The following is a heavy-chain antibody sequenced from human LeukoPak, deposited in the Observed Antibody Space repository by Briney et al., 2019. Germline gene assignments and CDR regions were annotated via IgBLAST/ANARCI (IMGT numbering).Heavy chain of an antibody. V-gene: IGHV1-18*01. CDR2: ISAYHGNT. D-gene: IGHD3-22*01. Sequence: ASVKVSCKASGYTFTSYGISWVRQAPGEGLEWMGWISAYHGNTNYAQKLQGRVTMTTDTSTSTAYMELRSLRSDDTAVYYCARGPGSGYYYVFDYWGQGTLVTVSS. CDR3: ARGPGSGYYYVFDY. J-gene: IGHJ4*02. CDR1: GYTFTSYG.